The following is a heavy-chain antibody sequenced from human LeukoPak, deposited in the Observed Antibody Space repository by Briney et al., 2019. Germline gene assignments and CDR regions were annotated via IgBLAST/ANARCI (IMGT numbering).Heavy chain of an antibody. CDR1: GDSVSSNSAA. CDR2: TYYRSKWYN. J-gene: IGHJ6*03. Sequence: SQTLSLTCAISGDSVSSNSAAWNWIRQSPSRGLEWLGRTYYRSKWYNDYAVSVKSRIIITSDTSKNQFSMQLNSVTPEDTAVYYCARDLGIPRYHYYMDVWGKGTTVTVSS. CDR3: ARDLGIPRYHYYMDV. V-gene: IGHV6-1*01.